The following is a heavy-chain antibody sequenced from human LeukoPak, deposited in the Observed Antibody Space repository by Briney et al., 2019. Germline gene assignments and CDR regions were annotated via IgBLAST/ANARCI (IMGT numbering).Heavy chain of an antibody. CDR2: IYYSGST. CDR1: GGSISSSSYY. D-gene: IGHD6-13*01. Sequence: SETLSLTCTVSGGSISSSSYYWGWIRQPPGKGLEWIGSIYYSGSTYYNPSLKSRVTISLDTSKNQFSLKLSSVTAADTAVYYCARAYSPPQWSPFDYWGQGTLVTVSS. J-gene: IGHJ4*02. V-gene: IGHV4-39*07. CDR3: ARAYSPPQWSPFDY.